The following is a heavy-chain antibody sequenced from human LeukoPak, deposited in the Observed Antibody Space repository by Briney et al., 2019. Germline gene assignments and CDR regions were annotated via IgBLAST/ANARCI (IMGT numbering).Heavy chain of an antibody. V-gene: IGHV3-7*01. J-gene: IGHJ4*02. Sequence: GGSLRLSCAASGFTFSSYWMSWVRQAPGKGLEWVANIKQDGSEKYYVGSVKGRFTISRDNAKNSLYLQMNSLRAEDTAVYYCTRDFCSTTSCRFDYWGQGTLVTVSS. D-gene: IGHD2-2*01. CDR2: IKQDGSEK. CDR3: TRDFCSTTSCRFDY. CDR1: GFTFSSYW.